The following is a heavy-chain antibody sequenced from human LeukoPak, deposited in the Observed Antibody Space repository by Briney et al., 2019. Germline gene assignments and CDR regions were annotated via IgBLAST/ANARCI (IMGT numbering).Heavy chain of an antibody. J-gene: IGHJ3*02. CDR3: ARGDTAMAPGAFDI. CDR2: IIPIFGTA. D-gene: IGHD5-18*01. Sequence: ASVKVSCKASGGTFSSYAISWVRQAPGQGLEWMGGIIPIFGTANYAQKFQGRVTITADKSTSTAYMELSSLRSEDTAVYYCARGDTAMAPGAFDIWGQGTMVTVSS. V-gene: IGHV1-69*06. CDR1: GGTFSSYA.